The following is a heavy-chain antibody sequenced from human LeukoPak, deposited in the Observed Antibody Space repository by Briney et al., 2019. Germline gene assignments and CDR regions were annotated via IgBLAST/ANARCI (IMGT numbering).Heavy chain of an antibody. CDR2: ISSSSSYI. CDR3: ARDRESGSCLFDY. Sequence: RSLRLSCAASGFTFSSYSMNWVRQPPGKGLEWVSSISSSSSYIYYADSVKGRFTISRDNAKNSLYLQMNSLRAEDTAVYYCARDRESGSCLFDYWGQGTLVTVSS. CDR1: GFTFSSYS. V-gene: IGHV3-21*01. J-gene: IGHJ4*02. D-gene: IGHD1-26*01.